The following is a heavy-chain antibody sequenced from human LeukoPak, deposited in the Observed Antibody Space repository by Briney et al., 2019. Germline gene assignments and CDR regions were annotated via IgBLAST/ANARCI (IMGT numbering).Heavy chain of an antibody. Sequence: GGSLRLSCAASGVSMSNYGWHWVRQAPGKGLEWAALISYDGSNKYYADSVKGRFTISRDNSKNTLYLQMNSLRAEDTAVYYCAKDRRAAGDAVDIWGQGTMVTVSS. J-gene: IGHJ3*02. V-gene: IGHV3-30*18. CDR2: ISYDGSNK. CDR3: AKDRRAAGDAVDI. D-gene: IGHD2-15*01. CDR1: GVSMSNYG.